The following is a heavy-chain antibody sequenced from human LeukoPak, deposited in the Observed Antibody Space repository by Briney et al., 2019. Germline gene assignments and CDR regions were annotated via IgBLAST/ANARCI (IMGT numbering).Heavy chain of an antibody. CDR1: GFTLSAHW. Sequence: GGSLRLSCAASGFTLSAHWMSWVRQAPGKGLEWGANIKEDGSEKYYMDSVKGRFTISRDNAKNSLYLQMNSLRAEDTAVYYCARDLYSQYWGQGTLVTVSS. CDR2: IKEDGSEK. V-gene: IGHV3-7*01. J-gene: IGHJ4*02. D-gene: IGHD2-21*01. CDR3: ARDLYSQY.